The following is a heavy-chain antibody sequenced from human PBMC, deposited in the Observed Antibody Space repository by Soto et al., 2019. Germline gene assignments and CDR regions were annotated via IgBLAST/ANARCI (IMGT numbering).Heavy chain of an antibody. CDR2: IYSGGST. J-gene: IGHJ6*02. CDR1: GFTVSSNY. D-gene: IGHD3-3*01. V-gene: IGHV3-53*01. CDR3: ARDGGGITTYGMDV. Sequence: PGGSLRLSCAASGFTVSSNYMSWVRQAPGKGLEWVSLIYSGGSTYYTDSVRGRFTISRDNSKNTLYLQMNSLRVEDTAVYYCARDGGGITTYGMDVWGQGTTVTVSS.